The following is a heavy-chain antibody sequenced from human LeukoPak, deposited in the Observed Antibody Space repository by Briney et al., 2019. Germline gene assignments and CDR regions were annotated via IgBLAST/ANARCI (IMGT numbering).Heavy chain of an antibody. CDR2: IDPSDSYT. J-gene: IGHJ4*02. CDR1: GYSFTSYW. CDR3: ARRAGSYYSSLFDY. V-gene: IGHV5-10-1*01. Sequence: GESLKISCKGSGYSFTSYWISWVRQLPGKGLEWMGRIDPSDSYTNYSPSFQGHVTISADKSISTAYLQWSSLKASDTAMYYCARRAGSYYSSLFDYWGQGTLVTVSS. D-gene: IGHD1-26*01.